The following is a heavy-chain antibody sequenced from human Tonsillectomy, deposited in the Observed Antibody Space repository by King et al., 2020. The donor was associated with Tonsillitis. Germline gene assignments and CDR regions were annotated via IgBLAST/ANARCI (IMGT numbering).Heavy chain of an antibody. D-gene: IGHD3-10*01. J-gene: IGHJ5*02. V-gene: IGHV4-38-2*02. Sequence: QLQESGPGLVKPSETLSLTCTVSGYSISSGYYWGWIRQPPGKGLEWIGSIYHSGSTYYSPSLKSRVTISVDTSKNQFSLKLSSVTAADTAVYYCARNYGSGPNWFDPWGQGTLVTVSS. CDR3: ARNYGSGPNWFDP. CDR1: GYSISSGYY. CDR2: IYHSGST.